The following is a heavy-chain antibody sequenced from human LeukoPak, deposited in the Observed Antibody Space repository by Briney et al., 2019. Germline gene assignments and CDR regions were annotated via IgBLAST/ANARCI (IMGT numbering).Heavy chain of an antibody. V-gene: IGHV3-66*02. J-gene: IGHJ4*02. CDR3: ATKIYSSSPFDY. CDR2: IYSGGST. Sequence: GGSLRLSCAASGFSVSRNYMSWVRQVPGKGLECVSVIYSGGSTNYADSVKGRFTISRDKSKNTLYLQMNSLRAEDTAVYYCATKIYSSSPFDYWGQGTLVTVSS. CDR1: GFSVSRNY. D-gene: IGHD6-6*01.